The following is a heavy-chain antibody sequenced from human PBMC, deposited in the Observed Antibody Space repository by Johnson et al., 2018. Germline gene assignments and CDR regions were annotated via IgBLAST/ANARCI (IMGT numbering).Heavy chain of an antibody. CDR1: GGSFSGYY. V-gene: IGHV4-34*01. Sequence: QVQLQQWGAGLLKPSETLSLTCAVYGGSFSGYYWSWIRQPPGKGLEWIGEINHSGNTNYSPSLKSRVTISVDTSKNQFSLKRSSVTAADTAVYYCARGRIVVIPAATISHFQHWGQGTLVTVSS. J-gene: IGHJ1*01. CDR2: INHSGNT. D-gene: IGHD2-2*01. CDR3: ARGRIVVIPAATISHFQH.